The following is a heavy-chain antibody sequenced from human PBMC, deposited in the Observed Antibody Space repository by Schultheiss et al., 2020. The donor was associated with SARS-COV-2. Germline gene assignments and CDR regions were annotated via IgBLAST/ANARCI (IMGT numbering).Heavy chain of an antibody. CDR1: GGSISSGSYY. J-gene: IGHJ6*02. D-gene: IGHD1-26*01. Sequence: SETLSLTCTVSGGSISSGSYYWSWIRQPAGKGLEWIGRIYTSGSTNYNPSLKSRVTMSVDTSKNQFSLKLSSVTAADTAAYYCARDGNSGSYYWNYGMDVWGQGTTVTVSS. CDR2: IYTSGST. CDR3: ARDGNSGSYYWNYGMDV. V-gene: IGHV4-61*02.